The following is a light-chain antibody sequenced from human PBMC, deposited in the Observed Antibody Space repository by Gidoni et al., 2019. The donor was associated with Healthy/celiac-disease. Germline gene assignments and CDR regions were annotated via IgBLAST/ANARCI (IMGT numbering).Light chain of an antibody. CDR2: EVS. CDR1: SSDVGGYNY. V-gene: IGLV2-8*01. J-gene: IGLJ2*01. Sequence: QSALTQPPSASGSPGQSVTISCTGTSSDVGGYNYVSWYQQHPAKAPKLMIYEVSKRPSGVPDRFFGSKSGNTASLTVSGLQAEDEADYYCSSYAGSYFVVFGGGTKLTVL. CDR3: SSYAGSYFVV.